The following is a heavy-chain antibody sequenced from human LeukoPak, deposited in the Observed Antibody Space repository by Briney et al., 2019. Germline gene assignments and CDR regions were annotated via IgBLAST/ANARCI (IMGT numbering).Heavy chain of an antibody. D-gene: IGHD6-13*01. J-gene: IGHJ4*02. Sequence: GGSLRLSCAASRFTFSSYAIHWVRQAPGKGLEWVANIKEDGSDKYYVDSVKGRFTISRDNAKNSLYLQMNSLRAEDTAVYFCARDSGWFRFDYWGQGTLVTVSS. CDR3: ARDSGWFRFDY. V-gene: IGHV3-7*03. CDR2: IKEDGSDK. CDR1: RFTFSSYA.